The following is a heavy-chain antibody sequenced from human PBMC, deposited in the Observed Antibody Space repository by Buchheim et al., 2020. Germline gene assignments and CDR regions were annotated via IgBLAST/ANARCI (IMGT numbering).Heavy chain of an antibody. J-gene: IGHJ4*02. CDR3: ARAVGNDFWSGYFDY. D-gene: IGHD3-3*01. V-gene: IGHV3-48*03. CDR2: ISSSGSTI. CDR1: GFTFSSYE. Sequence: EVQLVESGGGLVQPGGSLRLSCAASGFTFSSYEMNWVRQAPGKGLEWVSYISSSGSTIYYADSVKGRFTISRDNAKNQPYLQMNSLRAEDTAVYYCARAVGNDFWSGYFDYWGQGTL.